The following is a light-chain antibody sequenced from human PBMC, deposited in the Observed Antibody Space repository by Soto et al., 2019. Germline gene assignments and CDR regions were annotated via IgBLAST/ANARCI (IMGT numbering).Light chain of an antibody. V-gene: IGKV3-15*01. CDR1: QTINSA. Sequence: EIVLTQSPATLSVCPGDRATLSCRASQTINSALAWYQQKPGQAPRLLIYGASTRATAIADRFSASGSGTDFTLTISSLQSEDSAVYYCQQYHYWWTFGQGTKVEIK. CDR2: GAS. J-gene: IGKJ1*01. CDR3: QQYHYWWT.